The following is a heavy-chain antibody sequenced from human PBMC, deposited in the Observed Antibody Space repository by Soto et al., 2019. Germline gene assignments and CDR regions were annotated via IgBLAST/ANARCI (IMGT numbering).Heavy chain of an antibody. CDR2: ISYDGSNK. CDR3: AKDPTLIAAAADY. D-gene: IGHD6-13*01. J-gene: IGHJ4*02. Sequence: QVQLVESGGGVVQPGRSLRLSCAASGFTFSSYGMHWVRQAPGKGLEWVAVISYDGSNKYYADSVKGRFTISRDNSKNTLYLQMTSLRAEDTAVYYCAKDPTLIAAAADYWGQGTLVTVSS. V-gene: IGHV3-30*18. CDR1: GFTFSSYG.